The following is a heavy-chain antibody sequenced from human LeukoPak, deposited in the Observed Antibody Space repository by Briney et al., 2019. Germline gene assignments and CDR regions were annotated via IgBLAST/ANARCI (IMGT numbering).Heavy chain of an antibody. CDR2: ISGSGGST. J-gene: IGHJ1*01. V-gene: IGHV3-23*01. D-gene: IGHD3-10*01. Sequence: GGSPRLSCAASGFTFSSYAMRWVRQAPGKGLEWVSAISGSGGSTYYADSVKGRFTISRDNSKNTLYLQMNSLRAEDTAVYYCAKEGGSGSYEYFQHWGQGTLVTVSS. CDR1: GFTFSSYA. CDR3: AKEGGSGSYEYFQH.